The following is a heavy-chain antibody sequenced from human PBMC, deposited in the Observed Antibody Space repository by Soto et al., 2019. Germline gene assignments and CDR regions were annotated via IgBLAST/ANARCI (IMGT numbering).Heavy chain of an antibody. CDR3: VTQDVYSTRFDY. CDR2: FYYTGNT. D-gene: IGHD4-4*01. V-gene: IGHV4-39*01. CDR1: GASVTITGDY. Sequence: PSETLSLTCSVSGASVTITGDYWAWIRQPPGKGLEWIGNFYYTGNTNYNPSLKSRVTISVDKSNNQFSLKLNSVTAADTAVYYCVTQDVYSTRFDYWGQGIMVTVSS. J-gene: IGHJ4*02.